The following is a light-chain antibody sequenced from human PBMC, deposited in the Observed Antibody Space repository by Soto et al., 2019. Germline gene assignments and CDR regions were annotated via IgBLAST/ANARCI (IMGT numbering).Light chain of an antibody. J-gene: IGKJ2*01. V-gene: IGKV1-27*01. CDR1: QGINIY. CDR2: AAS. CDR3: QKYDSAPYT. Sequence: DIQMTQSPASLSASVGDRVTITCRASQGINIYLAWYQQKPGKVPKLLIYAASTLQSGVPSRFSGSGSGTNSALTISSLQPEDVAIYYCQKYDSAPYTFGQGTKLEIK.